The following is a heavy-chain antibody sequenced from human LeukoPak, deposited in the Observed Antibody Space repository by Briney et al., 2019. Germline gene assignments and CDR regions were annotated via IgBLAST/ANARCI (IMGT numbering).Heavy chain of an antibody. J-gene: IGHJ4*02. CDR2: IYYSGST. D-gene: IGHD2/OR15-2a*01. CDR1: GGSISSYY. CDR3: ARRSSTAPVYFDY. Sequence: SETLSLTCTVSGGSISSYYWSWIRQPPGKGLEWIGYIYYSGSTNYNPSLKSRLTISVDTSKNQFSLKLSSVTAADTAVYYCARRSSTAPVYFDYWGQGTLVTVSS. V-gene: IGHV4-59*01.